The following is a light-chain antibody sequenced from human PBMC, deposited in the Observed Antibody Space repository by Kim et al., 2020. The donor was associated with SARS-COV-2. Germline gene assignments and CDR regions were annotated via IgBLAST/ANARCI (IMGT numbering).Light chain of an antibody. CDR2: KDT. Sequence: PGHTGRITCSGVALQKRDACWCQQKPGQAPVLVRSKDTERPSGIAERVSGSTSGTTVTLTISGVQAEDEGDYYCQSADISGTFWVFGGGTLLTVL. J-gene: IGLJ3*02. CDR3: QSADISGTFWV. CDR1: ALQKRD. V-gene: IGLV3-25*03.